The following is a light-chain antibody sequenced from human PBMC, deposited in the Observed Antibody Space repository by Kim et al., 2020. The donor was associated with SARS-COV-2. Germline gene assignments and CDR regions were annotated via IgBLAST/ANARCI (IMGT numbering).Light chain of an antibody. CDR3: QQYSSSPAT. CDR2: GAS. Sequence: SPGERATLSCRASQSVSSNYLACDQQKPGQAPRLLIYGASSRATGIPDRFSGSGSGTDFTLTITRLEPEDFAVYYCQQYSSSPATFGQGTKVDIK. V-gene: IGKV3-20*01. CDR1: QSVSSNY. J-gene: IGKJ1*01.